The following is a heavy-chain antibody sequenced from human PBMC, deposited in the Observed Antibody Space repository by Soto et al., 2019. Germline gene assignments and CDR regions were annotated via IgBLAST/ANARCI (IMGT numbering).Heavy chain of an antibody. D-gene: IGHD3-22*01. CDR3: AREYYYDSSGSFDAFDI. CDR1: GYTFTSYG. J-gene: IGHJ3*02. Sequence: ASVKVSCKASGYTFTSYGISWVRQAPGQGLEWMGWISAYNGNTNYAQKLQGRVTMTTDTSTSTAYMELRSLRSDDTAVYYCAREYYYDSSGSFDAFDIWGQGTMVT. CDR2: ISAYNGNT. V-gene: IGHV1-18*04.